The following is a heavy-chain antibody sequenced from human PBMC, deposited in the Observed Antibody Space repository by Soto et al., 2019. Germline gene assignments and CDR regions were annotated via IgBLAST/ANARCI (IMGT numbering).Heavy chain of an antibody. J-gene: IGHJ3*01. Sequence: EVQLLESGGGVVQPGGSLRLSCAASGCPFSNYAMSWVRQAPGKGLEWVSGISGRGGDTYYADSLEGRFTVCRDDSKDTLYLQLNSVRADDTAEYYCAKVAREYTIHAFDVWGQGTVVTVSS. CDR1: GCPFSNYA. CDR3: AKVAREYTIHAFDV. D-gene: IGHD5-18*01. CDR2: ISGRGGDT. V-gene: IGHV3-23*01.